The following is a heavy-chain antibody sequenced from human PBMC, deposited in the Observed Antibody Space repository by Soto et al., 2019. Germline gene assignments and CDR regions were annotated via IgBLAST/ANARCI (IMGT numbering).Heavy chain of an antibody. CDR3: AKRSSSSTFDY. J-gene: IGHJ4*02. CDR1: GFTFSSYA. V-gene: IGHV3-23*01. CDR2: ISGSDDST. Sequence: GESLKISCAASGFTFSSYAMSWVRQAPRKGLEWVSVISGSDDSTYYADSVKGRFTISRDNSKNTLYLQMNSLRAEDTAVYYCAKRSSSSTFDYWGQGTLVTVSS. D-gene: IGHD6-6*01.